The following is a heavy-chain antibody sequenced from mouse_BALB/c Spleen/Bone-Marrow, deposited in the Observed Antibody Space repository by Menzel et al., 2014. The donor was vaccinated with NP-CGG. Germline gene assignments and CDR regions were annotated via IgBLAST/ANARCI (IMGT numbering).Heavy chain of an antibody. Sequence: EVKLVESGGGLVKSGGSLKLSCAASGFSFNSYGMSWVRQTPEKRLEWVATISGRGSYTFYPDSVKGRFTISRDNAKNNLYLQLSSLRSEDTALYYCARHAYYDQTEVSFVYWGQGTLVTVSA. J-gene: IGHJ3*01. CDR2: ISGRGSYT. CDR1: GFSFNSYG. D-gene: IGHD2-4*01. V-gene: IGHV5-9-2*01. CDR3: ARHAYYDQTEVSFVY.